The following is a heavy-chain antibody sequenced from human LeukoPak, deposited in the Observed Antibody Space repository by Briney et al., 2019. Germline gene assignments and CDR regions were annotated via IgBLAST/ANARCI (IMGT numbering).Heavy chain of an antibody. CDR3: ARSGWSIDY. CDR1: GFTFSSYE. CDR2: ISGSGSTI. Sequence: GGSLRLSCAASGFTFSSYEMNWVRQAPGKGLEWVSYISGSGSTIYYADSVKGRFTISRDNAKNSLYLQMNSLRAEDTAVYYCARSGWSIDYWGQGTLVTVSS. J-gene: IGHJ4*02. D-gene: IGHD6-19*01. V-gene: IGHV3-48*03.